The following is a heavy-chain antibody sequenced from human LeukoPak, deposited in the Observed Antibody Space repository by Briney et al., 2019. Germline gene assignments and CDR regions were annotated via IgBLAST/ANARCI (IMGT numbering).Heavy chain of an antibody. J-gene: IGHJ4*02. D-gene: IGHD3-22*01. Sequence: PGGSLRLSCAASGFTFSTYAMTWVRQAPGKGLEWVSAIGGTGDSTYYADSVKGRFTISRDNSKNTLYLQMNSLRAEDTAVYYCARDTYYYDSSGYYPTFDFDYWGQGTLVTVSS. V-gene: IGHV3-23*01. CDR1: GFTFSTYA. CDR2: IGGTGDST. CDR3: ARDTYYYDSSGYYPTFDFDY.